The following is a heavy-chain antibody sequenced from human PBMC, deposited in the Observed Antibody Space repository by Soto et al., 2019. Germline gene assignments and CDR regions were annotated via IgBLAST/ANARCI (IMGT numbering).Heavy chain of an antibody. CDR3: ARDSEWLFAPGLLDY. Sequence: QVQLVESGGGVVQPGRSLRLSCAASGFTFSSYGMHWVRQAPGKGLEWVAVIWYDGSNKYYADSVKGRFTISRDNSKNTLYLQMNSLRAEDTAVYYCARDSEWLFAPGLLDYWGQGTLVTVSS. D-gene: IGHD3-3*01. V-gene: IGHV3-33*01. CDR2: IWYDGSNK. J-gene: IGHJ4*02. CDR1: GFTFSSYG.